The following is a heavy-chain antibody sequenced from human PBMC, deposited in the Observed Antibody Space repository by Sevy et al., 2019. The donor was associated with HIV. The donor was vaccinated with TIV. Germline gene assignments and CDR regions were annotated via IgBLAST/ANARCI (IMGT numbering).Heavy chain of an antibody. CDR3: ARLRDILVIPAGGYFDY. D-gene: IGHD2-2*01. CDR1: GYSISSGYY. CDR2: IYESGRT. Sequence: SETPSLTCAVSGYSISSGYYWGWIRQSPGKGLEWIGSIYESGRTFYNPSLESRVTMSVDTSKNQFSLKLNSMTAADTAVYYCARLRDILVIPAGGYFDYWGQGTLVTVSS. V-gene: IGHV4-38-2*01. J-gene: IGHJ4*02.